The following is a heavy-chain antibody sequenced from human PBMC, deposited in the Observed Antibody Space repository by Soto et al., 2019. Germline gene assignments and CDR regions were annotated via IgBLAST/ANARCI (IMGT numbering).Heavy chain of an antibody. D-gene: IGHD4-17*01. CDR3: ARATVTANWFDP. CDR1: GGSISSGGYY. CDR2: IHYSGST. V-gene: IGHV4-31*01. J-gene: IGHJ5*02. Sequence: QVQLQESGPGLVKPSQTLSLTCTVSGGSISSGGYYWSWIRQHPGKGLDWIGYIHYSGSTYYNPSLKSQFTISVDTSKNQFSLKLSSVTAADTAVYYCARATVTANWFDPWGQGTLVTVSS.